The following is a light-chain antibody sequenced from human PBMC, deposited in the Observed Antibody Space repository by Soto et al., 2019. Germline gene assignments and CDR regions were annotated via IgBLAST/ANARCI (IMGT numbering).Light chain of an antibody. V-gene: IGKV1-5*03. CDR1: QSISTW. Sequence: DIPLTQSPSTLSASVGDRVTITCRASQSISTWLAWYPQKPGKAPKLLIYKASSLEIGVPSRFSGSGSGTEFTLTISSLQPDDFDTLPCQQYNSSPWTLGPGTKQEIK. CDR2: KAS. CDR3: QQYNSSPWT. J-gene: IGKJ2*02.